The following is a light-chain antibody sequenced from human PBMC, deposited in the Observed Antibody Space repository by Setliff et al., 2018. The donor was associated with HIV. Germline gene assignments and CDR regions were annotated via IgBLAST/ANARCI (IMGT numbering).Light chain of an antibody. CDR2: DVS. CDR3: SSYTSNNTPVV. Sequence: QSALTQPASVSGSAGQSITISCTGTSSDVGGYDYVSWYQQHPDKAPKLMIHDVSNRPSGVSNRFSGPKSGNTASLTISGLQAEDEADYYCSSYTSNNTPVVFGGGTKVTVL. CDR1: SSDVGGYDY. V-gene: IGLV2-14*03. J-gene: IGLJ2*01.